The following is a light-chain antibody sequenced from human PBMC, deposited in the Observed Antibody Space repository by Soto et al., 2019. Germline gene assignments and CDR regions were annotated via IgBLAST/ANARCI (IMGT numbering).Light chain of an antibody. J-gene: IGLJ1*01. CDR2: STS. Sequence: VVTAAPSLTVSPGGTVSLTCASTTGAVTSGYYPNWFQQKHGQAPRALIYSTSNEPSWTPARLSGSLLGGKAALTLPGVKPEVEAVYYSLLYYDVPYVFGTGTRVT. CDR3: LLYYDVPYV. V-gene: IGLV7-43*01. CDR1: TGAVTSGYY.